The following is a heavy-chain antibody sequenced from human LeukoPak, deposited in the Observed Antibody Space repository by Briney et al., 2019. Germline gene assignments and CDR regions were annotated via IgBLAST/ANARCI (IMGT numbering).Heavy chain of an antibody. CDR1: GGSISSNY. V-gene: IGHV4-59*01. Sequence: PSESLSLTCTVSGGSISSNYWSWIRQPPGKGLEWIGYIYYSGTTNYNPSLESRLTISVDPSKNQFSLILSSVTAADTAVYCCARGPYDSSGHRSGFDIWGQGTMVTVSS. CDR2: IYYSGTT. CDR3: ARGPYDSSGHRSGFDI. J-gene: IGHJ3*02. D-gene: IGHD3-22*01.